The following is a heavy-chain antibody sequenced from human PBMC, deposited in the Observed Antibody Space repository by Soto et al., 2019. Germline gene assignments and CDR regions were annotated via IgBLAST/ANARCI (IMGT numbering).Heavy chain of an antibody. D-gene: IGHD5-18*01. CDR1: GYTFTSYG. J-gene: IGHJ6*04. CDR2: ISAYNGNT. V-gene: IGHV1-18*01. CDR3: ARVKHSPPYYCYYGMDV. Sequence: QVPLVQSGAEVKKPGASVKVSCKASGYTFTSYGISWVRQAPGQGLEWMGWISAYNGNTNYAQKLQGRVTMTTDTSASTAYMELRSPRSDDTDLCYCARVKHSPPYYCYYGMDVWGKGTTVTVSS.